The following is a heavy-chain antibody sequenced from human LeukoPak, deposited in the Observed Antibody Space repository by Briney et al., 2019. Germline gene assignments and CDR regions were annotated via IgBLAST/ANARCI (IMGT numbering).Heavy chain of an antibody. CDR2: IYYSGST. Sequence: SETLSLTCTVSGGSISSYYWSWIRQPPGKGLEWIGYIYYSGSTNYNPSLKSRVTISVDTSKNQFSLKLSSATAADTAVYYCARRYYYDSSGGDAFDIWGQGTMVTVSS. CDR1: GGSISSYY. J-gene: IGHJ3*02. CDR3: ARRYYYDSSGGDAFDI. D-gene: IGHD3-22*01. V-gene: IGHV4-59*01.